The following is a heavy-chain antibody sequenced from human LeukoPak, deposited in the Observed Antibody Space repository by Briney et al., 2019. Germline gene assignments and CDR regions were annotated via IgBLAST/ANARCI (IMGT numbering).Heavy chain of an antibody. V-gene: IGHV4-39*01. D-gene: IGHD5-18*01. Sequence: SETLSLTSTVSGGSISSSSYYWGWIRQPPGKGLEWIGSIYYSGSTYYNPSLKSRVTISVDTSKNQFSLKLSSVTAADTAVYYCARTTINRIQLWMYYFDYWGQGTLVTVSS. CDR3: ARTTINRIQLWMYYFDY. J-gene: IGHJ4*02. CDR2: IYYSGST. CDR1: GGSISSSSYY.